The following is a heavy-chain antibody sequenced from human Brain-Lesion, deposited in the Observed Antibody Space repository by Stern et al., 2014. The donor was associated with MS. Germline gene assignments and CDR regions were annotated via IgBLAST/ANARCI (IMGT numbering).Heavy chain of an antibody. CDR1: GFIFSDYY. CDR3: ARGPRRYYGSESPNTYYYGMDV. J-gene: IGHJ6*02. Sequence: QVQLVQSGGGLVKPGGSLRLSCAASGFIFSDYYMSWIRQAPGKGLEWVSYIGRSGDSIYYADSLEGRFTISRDNAKNSLYLQMNSLRAEDTAVYYCARGPRRYYGSESPNTYYYGMDVWGQGTTVTVSS. CDR2: IGRSGDSI. V-gene: IGHV3-11*01. D-gene: IGHD3-10*01.